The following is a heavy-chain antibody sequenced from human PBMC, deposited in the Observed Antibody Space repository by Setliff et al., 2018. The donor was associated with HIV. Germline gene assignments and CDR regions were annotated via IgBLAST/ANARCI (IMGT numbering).Heavy chain of an antibody. CDR3: ASYYRVSGWYQEASWFFDL. Sequence: PSETLSLTCTVSGGSISSSSHYWGWIRQPPGKGLEWVGSIYYSGSTYYNPSLKSRVTISLDTSKNQLSLKLSPVTAADTAVYYCASYYRVSGWYQEASWFFDLWGQGVLVTVSS. V-gene: IGHV4-39*01. CDR1: GGSISSSSHY. D-gene: IGHD6-19*01. CDR2: IYYSGST. J-gene: IGHJ5*02.